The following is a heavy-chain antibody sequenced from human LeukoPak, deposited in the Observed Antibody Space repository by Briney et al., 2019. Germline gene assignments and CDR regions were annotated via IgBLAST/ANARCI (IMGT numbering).Heavy chain of an antibody. V-gene: IGHV4-39*01. CDR3: ARRRYYDSSGYLE. CDR2: IYYSGRT. D-gene: IGHD3-22*01. CDR1: GDSVSRSDSY. J-gene: IGHJ1*01. Sequence: SETLSLTCTVFGDSVSRSDSYWDWIRQPPGKGLEWIGTIYYSGRTYYSPSLKSRVTLSVDMSNNHFSLTLSSVTAADTALYFCARRRYYDSSGYLEWGQGTLVTVSS.